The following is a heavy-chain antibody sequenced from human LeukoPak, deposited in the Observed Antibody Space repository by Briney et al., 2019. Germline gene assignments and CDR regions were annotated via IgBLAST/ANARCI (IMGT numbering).Heavy chain of an antibody. Sequence: GGSLRLSCAASGFTFSSYAMSWVRQAPGKGLEWVSAISGSGGSTYYADSVKGRFTISRDNSKNTLYLQMSSLRAEDTAVYYCATLYCSSTSCYHGGLYFDYWGQGTLVTVSS. J-gene: IGHJ4*02. CDR2: ISGSGGST. V-gene: IGHV3-23*01. D-gene: IGHD2-2*01. CDR1: GFTFSSYA. CDR3: ATLYCSSTSCYHGGLYFDY.